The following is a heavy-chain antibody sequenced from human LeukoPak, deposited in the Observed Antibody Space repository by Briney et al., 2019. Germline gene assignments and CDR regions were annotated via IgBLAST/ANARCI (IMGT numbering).Heavy chain of an antibody. D-gene: IGHD5-18*01. V-gene: IGHV4-59*01. CDR2: IYYSGST. Sequence: SETLSLTCTVSGGSISSYYWSWIRQPPGKGLEWIGYIYYSGSTNYNPSLKSRVTISVDTSKNQFSLKLSSVTAADTAVYYCARERIQLWPRPLGMDVWGQGTTVTVSS. CDR1: GGSISSYY. J-gene: IGHJ6*02. CDR3: ARERIQLWPRPLGMDV.